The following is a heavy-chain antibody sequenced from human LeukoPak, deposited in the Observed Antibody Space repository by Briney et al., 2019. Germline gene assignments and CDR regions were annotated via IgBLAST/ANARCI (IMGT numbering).Heavy chain of an antibody. CDR3: AKGQQNWHYYYMDV. Sequence: GGSLRLSCAASGFTFSSYAMSWVRQAPGKGLEWVSAISGSGGSTYYADSVKGRFTISRDNSKNTLYLQMNSLRAEDTAVYYCAKGQQNWHYYYMDVWGKGTTVTVSS. CDR1: GFTFSSYA. D-gene: IGHD1-1*01. V-gene: IGHV3-23*01. J-gene: IGHJ6*03. CDR2: ISGSGGST.